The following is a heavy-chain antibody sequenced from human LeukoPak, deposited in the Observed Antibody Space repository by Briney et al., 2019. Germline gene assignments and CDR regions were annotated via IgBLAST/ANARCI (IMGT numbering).Heavy chain of an antibody. CDR1: GYTFTDNH. V-gene: IGHV1-2*06. Sequence: SVKVSCKASGYTFTDNHICWVRQAPGQGLEWMGRINPNSGDTEYTQKFQDGVTMTRDTSTSTAYMELSGLRSGDTAVYYCARDKYYYGSGTFYSSAVFDNWGQGTLVAVSS. CDR3: ARDKYYYGSGTFYSSAVFDN. D-gene: IGHD3-10*01. CDR2: INPNSGDT. J-gene: IGHJ4*02.